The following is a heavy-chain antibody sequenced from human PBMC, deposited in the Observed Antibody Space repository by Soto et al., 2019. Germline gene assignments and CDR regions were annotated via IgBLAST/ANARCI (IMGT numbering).Heavy chain of an antibody. D-gene: IGHD3-10*01. CDR3: ARDVTMVRGVIVTPDFDY. CDR2: ISAYNGNT. J-gene: IGHJ4*02. V-gene: IGHV1-18*01. Sequence: QVQLVQSGAEVKKPGASVKVSCKASGYTFTSYGISWVRQAPGQVLEWMGWISAYNGNTNYAQKLQGRVTMTTDTSTSTAYMELRSLRSDDTAVYYCARDVTMVRGVIVTPDFDYWGQGTLVTVSS. CDR1: GYTFTSYG.